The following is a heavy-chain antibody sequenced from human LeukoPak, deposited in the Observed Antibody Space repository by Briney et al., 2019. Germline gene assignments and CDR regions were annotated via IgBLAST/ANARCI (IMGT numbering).Heavy chain of an antibody. CDR2: ISYSGST. D-gene: IGHD3-22*01. Sequence: PSETLSLTCTVSSGSISTYYWTWIRQPPGKALEWIGYISYSGSTKYNPSLTRRTTISLDTSKNQFSLELRSMTAADTAIYYCARQAGMFTTFDFWGQGILVTVSS. V-gene: IGHV4-59*08. CDR1: SGSISTYY. CDR3: ARQAGMFTTFDF. J-gene: IGHJ4*02.